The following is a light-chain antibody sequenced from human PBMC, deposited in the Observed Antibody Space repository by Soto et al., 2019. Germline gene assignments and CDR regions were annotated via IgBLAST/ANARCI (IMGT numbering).Light chain of an antibody. J-gene: IGKJ2*01. CDR2: GAS. V-gene: IGKV3-20*01. Sequence: EIVLTPCPDALSLSPGDRAPLPCMASRSVSCNSLAWSQQNPGQAPRLLISGASTRATGIPDRFSGSGSGPNFTLIISRLEAEDFAVYYYQHYYSSPRYTFGQGTKLEIK. CDR3: QHYYSSPRYT. CDR1: RSVSCNS.